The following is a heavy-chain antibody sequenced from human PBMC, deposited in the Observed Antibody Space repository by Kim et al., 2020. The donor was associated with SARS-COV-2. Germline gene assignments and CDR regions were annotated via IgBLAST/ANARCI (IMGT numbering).Heavy chain of an antibody. Sequence: GGSLRLSCAASGFTFSASAMHWVRQASGKGLEWVGRIRSKPNNYAISYAASVTGRFTISRDDSTNTVYLQMDSLKTDDTAVYFCSRHSGKHGDRGFDNRGQGTLVTVAS. CDR3: SRHSGKHGDRGFDN. CDR1: GFTFSASA. J-gene: IGHJ4*02. CDR2: IRSKPNNYAI. D-gene: IGHD4-17*01. V-gene: IGHV3-73*01.